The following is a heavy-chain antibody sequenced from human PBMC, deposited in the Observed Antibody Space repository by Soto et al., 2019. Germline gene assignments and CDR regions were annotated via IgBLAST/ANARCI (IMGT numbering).Heavy chain of an antibody. V-gene: IGHV3-23*01. Sequence: PGGSLRLSCAASGFTFSSYAMSWVRQAPGKGLEWVSAISGSGGSTYYADSVKGRFTISRDNSKNTLYLQMNSLRAEDTAVYYCAKVRHCSSTSCPTAFDYWGQGTLVTVSS. J-gene: IGHJ4*02. CDR2: ISGSGGST. D-gene: IGHD2-2*01. CDR3: AKVRHCSSTSCPTAFDY. CDR1: GFTFSSYA.